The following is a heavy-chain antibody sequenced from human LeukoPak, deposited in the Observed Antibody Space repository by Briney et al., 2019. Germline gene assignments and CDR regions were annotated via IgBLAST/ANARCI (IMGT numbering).Heavy chain of an antibody. CDR3: ARDGGNYVWGSYLGPFDY. V-gene: IGHV4-34*01. J-gene: IGHJ4*02. D-gene: IGHD3-16*02. Sequence: SETLSLTCAVYGGSFSGYYWSWIRQPPGKGLEWIGEINHSGSTNYNPSLKSRVTISVDTSKNQLSLKLSSVTAADTAVYYCARDGGNYVWGSYLGPFDYWGQRTLVTVSS. CDR1: GGSFSGYY. CDR2: INHSGST.